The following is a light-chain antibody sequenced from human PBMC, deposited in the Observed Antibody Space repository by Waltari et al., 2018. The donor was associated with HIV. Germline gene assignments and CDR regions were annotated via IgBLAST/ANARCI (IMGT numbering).Light chain of an antibody. V-gene: IGLV6-57*01. J-gene: IGLJ3*02. Sequence: NFMLTQPHSVSESPGKTVTISCTRSSGSIPSNYVQWYQQRPCSSPTTVIYEDNQRPSGVPDRFSGSIDTSSNSASLTISGLKTEDEADYYCQSYDSSKWVFGGGTKLTVL. CDR3: QSYDSSKWV. CDR1: SGSIPSNY. CDR2: EDN.